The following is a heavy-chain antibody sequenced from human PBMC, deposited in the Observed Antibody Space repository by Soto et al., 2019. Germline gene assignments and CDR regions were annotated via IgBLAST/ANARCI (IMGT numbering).Heavy chain of an antibody. D-gene: IGHD6-19*01. CDR3: ARVVSSGWGPRGWFDT. J-gene: IGHJ5*02. CDR1: GYSFTSYW. V-gene: IGHV5-51*01. Sequence: GESLKISCKGSGYSFTSYWIGCVRQMPGKGLEWMGIIYPGDSDTRYSPSFQGQVTISADKSISPAYLQWSSLKASDTAMYYCARVVSSGWGPRGWFDTWGQGTPVTVSS. CDR2: IYPGDSDT.